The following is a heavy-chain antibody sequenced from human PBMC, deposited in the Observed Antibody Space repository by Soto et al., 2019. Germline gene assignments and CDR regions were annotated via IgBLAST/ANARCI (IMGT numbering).Heavy chain of an antibody. CDR3: ARLPNVYGDYATWWFDP. CDR1: GGTFSGYG. V-gene: IGHV1-69*13. CDR2: IIPIFGTA. Sequence: PGKVSWEGFGGTFSGYGISWGGQAPGQSLEWMGGIIPIFGTANYAQKFQGRVTITADESTSTAYMELSSLRSEDTAVYYCARLPNVYGDYATWWFDPWGQGTLVTVSS. D-gene: IGHD4-17*01. J-gene: IGHJ5*02.